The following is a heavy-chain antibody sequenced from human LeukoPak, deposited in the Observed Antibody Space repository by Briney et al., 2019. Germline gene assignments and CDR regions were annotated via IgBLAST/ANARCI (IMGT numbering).Heavy chain of an antibody. CDR3: ARDHEGSPFWRDAFDI. V-gene: IGHV1-18*04. CDR1: GYTLSSYG. Sequence: ASVKVSCKAFGYTLSSYGISWLRQAPGQGLEWIGWISGYNYKTKYAQTFQGRVAMTIDTSTNTVSMELRILRSDDTAVYYCARDHEGSPFWRDAFDIWGQGTMVTVSS. D-gene: IGHD3-3*01. CDR2: ISGYNYKT. J-gene: IGHJ3*02.